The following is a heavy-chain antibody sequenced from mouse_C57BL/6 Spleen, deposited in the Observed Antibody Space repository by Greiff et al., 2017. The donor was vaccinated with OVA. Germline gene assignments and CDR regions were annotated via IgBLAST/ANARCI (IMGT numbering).Heavy chain of an antibody. Sequence: QVQLKQSGAELARPGASVKLSCKASGYTFTSYGISWVKQRTGQGLEWIGEIYPRSGNTYYNEKFKGKATLTADKSSSTAYMELRSLTSEDSAVYFCARGLTTVVEDYYFDYWGQGTTLTVSS. V-gene: IGHV1-81*01. CDR1: GYTFTSYG. D-gene: IGHD1-1*01. CDR2: IYPRSGNT. CDR3: ARGLTTVVEDYYFDY. J-gene: IGHJ2*01.